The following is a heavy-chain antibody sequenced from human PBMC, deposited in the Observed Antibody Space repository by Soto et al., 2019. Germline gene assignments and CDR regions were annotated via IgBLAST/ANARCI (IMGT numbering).Heavy chain of an antibody. CDR3: ARAPAEGNYYYYMDV. Sequence: QVQLVQSGAEVQKPGSSVKVSCKASVGTISTYTVTWVRQAPGQGLEWMGRIIPIVGVPKYAQKVQGRITITADKSTGTVYMELSSLRSEDTAVYYCARAPAEGNYYYYMDVWGKGTTVTVSS. V-gene: IGHV1-69*02. CDR2: IIPIVGVP. CDR1: VGTISTYT. J-gene: IGHJ6*03. D-gene: IGHD3-10*01.